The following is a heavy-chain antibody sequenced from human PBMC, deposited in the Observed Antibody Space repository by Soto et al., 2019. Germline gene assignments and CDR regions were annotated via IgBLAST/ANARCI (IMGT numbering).Heavy chain of an antibody. Sequence: GGSLRLSCAASGFTFSSYGMHWVRQAPGKGLEWVAVIWYDGSNKYYADSVKGRFTISRDNSKNTLYLQMNSLRAEDTAVYYCARAFPGTLPYFDYWGQGTLVTVSS. CDR1: GFTFSSYG. CDR3: ARAFPGTLPYFDY. D-gene: IGHD1-1*01. CDR2: IWYDGSNK. V-gene: IGHV3-33*01. J-gene: IGHJ4*02.